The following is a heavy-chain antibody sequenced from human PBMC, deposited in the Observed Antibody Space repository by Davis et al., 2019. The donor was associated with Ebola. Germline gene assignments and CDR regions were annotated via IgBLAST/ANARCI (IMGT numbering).Heavy chain of an antibody. V-gene: IGHV3-7*03. CDR2: IKQDGSEK. CDR1: GFTFSNVW. CDR3: ARGVDRAFDI. Sequence: PGGSLRLSCAASGFTFSNVWMIWVRQAPGKGLEWVANIKQDGSEKYYVDSVKGRFTISRDNAKNSLYLQMNSLRAEGTAVYYCARGVDRAFDIWGQGTMVTVSS. J-gene: IGHJ3*02.